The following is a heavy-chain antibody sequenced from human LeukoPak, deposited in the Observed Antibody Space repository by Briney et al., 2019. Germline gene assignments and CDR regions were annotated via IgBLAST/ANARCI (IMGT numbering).Heavy chain of an antibody. CDR3: ARGDYGDYF. CDR2: ISGSGGST. J-gene: IGHJ4*02. Sequence: GGSLRLSCAASGFTFSSYAMSWVRQAPGKGLEWVSAISGSGGSTYFADSVKGRFTISRDNSKNTLYLQMNSLRPEDTSIYYCARGDYGDYFWGQGTLVTVSS. D-gene: IGHD4-17*01. CDR1: GFTFSSYA. V-gene: IGHV3-23*01.